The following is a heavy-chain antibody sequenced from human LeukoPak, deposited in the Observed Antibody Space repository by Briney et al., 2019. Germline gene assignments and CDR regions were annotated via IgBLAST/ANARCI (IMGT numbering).Heavy chain of an antibody. CDR2: ISTSGST. CDR1: GGSISSYY. CDR3: AREGSAAGHFDY. V-gene: IGHV4-4*07. J-gene: IGHJ4*02. D-gene: IGHD6-13*01. Sequence: SSETLSLTCTVSGGSISSYYWSWIRQPAGKGLESIGHISTSGSTNYNPSLKSRVTMSVDTSKNQFSLKLSSVTAADTAVYYCAREGSAAGHFDYWGQGTLVTVSS.